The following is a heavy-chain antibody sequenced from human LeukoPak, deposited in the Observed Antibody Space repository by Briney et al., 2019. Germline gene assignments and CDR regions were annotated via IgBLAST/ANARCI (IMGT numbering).Heavy chain of an antibody. D-gene: IGHD2-15*01. J-gene: IGHJ3*02. Sequence: GGSLRLSCAASGFTFSSYWMHWVRQAPGKGLVWVSRINSDGSSTSYADSVKGRFTISRDNAKNTLYLQMNSLRAEDTAVYYCARSSGSRRFSSAFDIWGQGTMVTVSS. CDR2: INSDGSST. CDR1: GFTFSSYW. CDR3: ARSSGSRRFSSAFDI. V-gene: IGHV3-74*01.